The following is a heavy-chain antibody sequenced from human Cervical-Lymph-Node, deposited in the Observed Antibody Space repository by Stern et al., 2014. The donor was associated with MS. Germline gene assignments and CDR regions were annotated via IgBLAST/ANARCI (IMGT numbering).Heavy chain of an antibody. CDR3: ATLSPGAGGNYYRHFDY. CDR2: FDPADGET. V-gene: IGHV1-24*01. Sequence: QVQLVQSGAEVKKPGASVKVSCKVSGYTLTESSMHWVRQAPREGLEGMGGFDPADGETIYAQKFQGRVTMTEDTSTDTAYMELSSLRSEDTAVYYCATLSPGAGGNYYRHFDYWGQGTLVTVSS. D-gene: IGHD1-26*01. J-gene: IGHJ4*02. CDR1: GYTLTESS.